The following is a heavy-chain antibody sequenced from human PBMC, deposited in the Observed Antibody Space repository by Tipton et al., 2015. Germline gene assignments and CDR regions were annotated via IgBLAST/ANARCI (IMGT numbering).Heavy chain of an antibody. CDR2: ISGSGTST. J-gene: IGHJ6*02. Sequence: SLRLSCAASGFTFTNYAVTWVRQAPGKGLEWVSAISGSGTSTYYAESVKGRFTISRDNPKSTLYLQMNSLRAEDTAVYYCARSVWASSSYRYYYGMDVWGQGTTVTVSS. CDR1: GFTFTNYA. CDR3: ARSVWASSSYRYYYGMDV. D-gene: IGHD3-16*01. V-gene: IGHV3-23*01.